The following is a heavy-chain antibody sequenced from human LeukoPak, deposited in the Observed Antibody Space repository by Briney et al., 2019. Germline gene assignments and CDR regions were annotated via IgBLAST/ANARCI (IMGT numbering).Heavy chain of an antibody. J-gene: IGHJ1*01. Sequence: GGSLRLSCAASGFTFSSYGMSWVRQAPGKGLEWVSAISGSGGSTYYADSVKGRFTISRDNSKNTLYLQMNSLRAEDTAVYYCAKAGSSGFRGYFQHWGQGTLVTVSS. V-gene: IGHV3-23*01. CDR1: GFTFSSYG. D-gene: IGHD6-19*01. CDR2: ISGSGGST. CDR3: AKAGSSGFRGYFQH.